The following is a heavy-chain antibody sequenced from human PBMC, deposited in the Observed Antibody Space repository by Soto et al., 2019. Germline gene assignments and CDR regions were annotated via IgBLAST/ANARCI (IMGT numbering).Heavy chain of an antibody. CDR2: ISYDGSNK. CDR1: GFTFSSYG. Sequence: PGGSLRLSCAASGFTFSSYGMHWVRQAPGKGLEWVAVISYDGSNKYYADSVKGRFTISRDNSKNTLYLQMNSLRAEDTAVYYCARPNNGYSGYDLGDAFDIWGQGTMVTVSS. V-gene: IGHV3-30*03. J-gene: IGHJ3*02. D-gene: IGHD5-12*01. CDR3: ARPNNGYSGYDLGDAFDI.